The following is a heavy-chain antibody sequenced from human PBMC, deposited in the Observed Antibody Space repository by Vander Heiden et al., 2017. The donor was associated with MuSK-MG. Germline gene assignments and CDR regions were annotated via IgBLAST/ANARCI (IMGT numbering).Heavy chain of an antibody. CDR2: ISSSSSYI. CDR3: ATAKTAYYFDY. Sequence: EVQLVESGGGLVKHGGSLRLSCAASGFTFIRYSMNWVGQAPGKGLEWVSSISSSSSYIYYADSVKGRFTISRDNAKNSLYLQMNSLRAEDTAVYYCATAKTAYYFDYWGQGTLVTSPQ. J-gene: IGHJ4*02. CDR1: GFTFIRYS. V-gene: IGHV3-21*01.